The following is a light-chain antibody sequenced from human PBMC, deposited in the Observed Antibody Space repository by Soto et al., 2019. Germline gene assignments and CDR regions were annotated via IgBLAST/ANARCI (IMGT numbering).Light chain of an antibody. CDR2: DVN. J-gene: IGLJ2*01. Sequence: QSALPQPASVSGSPGQSITISCTGTSSDIGAYNFVSWYQQHPGKAHKLMLYDVNILPSGVSNCFSGSKSGNTASLTISGLQADDEAEYYGTSRTTSTTMIFGGGTKLTVL. V-gene: IGLV2-14*03. CDR3: TSRTTSTTMI. CDR1: SSDIGAYNF.